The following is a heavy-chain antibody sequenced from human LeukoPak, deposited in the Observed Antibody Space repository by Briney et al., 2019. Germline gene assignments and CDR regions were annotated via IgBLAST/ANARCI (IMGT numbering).Heavy chain of an antibody. J-gene: IGHJ4*02. CDR1: GGSISRYY. Sequence: SETLSPTCTVSGGSISRYYWSWIRQPPGKGLEWIGYIYSSGSTNYNPSLKSRVTMSVDTSKNQFSLKLSSVTAADTAMYYCARAPSLRFFDYWGQGTLVTVSS. CDR3: ARAPSLRFFDY. D-gene: IGHD3-3*01. V-gene: IGHV4-59*01. CDR2: IYSSGST.